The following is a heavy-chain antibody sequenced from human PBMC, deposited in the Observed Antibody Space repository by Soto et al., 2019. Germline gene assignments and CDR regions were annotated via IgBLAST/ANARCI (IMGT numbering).Heavy chain of an antibody. CDR1: GFTFSSYG. CDR2: ILYDGSNK. Sequence: QVQLVESGGGVVQPGRSLRLSCAASGFTFSSYGMHWVRQAPGKGLEWVAVILYDGSNKYYADSVEGRFTISRDNSENTLYLQMDSLRDDDTAVYYCAKALSSAWSLRWHFDLWGRGTLVTVSS. J-gene: IGHJ2*01. CDR3: AKALSSAWSLRWHFDL. V-gene: IGHV3-30*18. D-gene: IGHD6-19*01.